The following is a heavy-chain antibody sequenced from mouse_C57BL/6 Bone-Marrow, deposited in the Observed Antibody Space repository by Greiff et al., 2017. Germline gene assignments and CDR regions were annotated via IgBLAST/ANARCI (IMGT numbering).Heavy chain of an antibody. J-gene: IGHJ3*01. Sequence: QVQLQQSGPGLVQPSQSLSITCTVSGFSLTSYGVHWVRQSPGKGLEWLGVIWRGGSTDYNAAFMSRLSITKDNSKSQVFFKMNSLQADDTAIYXCAKEGHYGSSCLAYWGQGTLVTVSA. CDR1: GFSLTSYG. D-gene: IGHD1-1*01. CDR2: IWRGGST. V-gene: IGHV2-5*01. CDR3: AKEGHYGSSCLAY.